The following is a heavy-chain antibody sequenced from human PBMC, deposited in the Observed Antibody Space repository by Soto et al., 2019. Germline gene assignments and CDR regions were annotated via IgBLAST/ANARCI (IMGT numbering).Heavy chain of an antibody. V-gene: IGHV4-59*01. D-gene: IGHD6-13*01. Sequence: SETLSLTCTVSGGSISSYYWSWIRQPPGKGLEWIGYIYYSGSTNYNPSLKSRVAMSVDTSKNQFSLKLSSVAAADTAVYYCARDAPSSSYLDYWGQGTLVT. J-gene: IGHJ4*02. CDR2: IYYSGST. CDR3: ARDAPSSSYLDY. CDR1: GGSISSYY.